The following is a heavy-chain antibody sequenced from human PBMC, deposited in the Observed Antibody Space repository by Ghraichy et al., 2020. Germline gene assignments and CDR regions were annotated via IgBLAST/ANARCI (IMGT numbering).Heavy chain of an antibody. V-gene: IGHV4-61*01. Sequence: SQTLSLTCTVSGGSISSGSYYWSWIRQPPGKGLEWIGYIYYSGSTNYNPSLKSRVTISVDTSKNQFSLNLSSVTAADTAVYYCARVPGVDGSPLDYWGQGTLVTVSS. J-gene: IGHJ4*02. CDR3: ARVPGVDGSPLDY. CDR1: GGSISSGSYY. CDR2: IYYSGST. D-gene: IGHD6-19*01.